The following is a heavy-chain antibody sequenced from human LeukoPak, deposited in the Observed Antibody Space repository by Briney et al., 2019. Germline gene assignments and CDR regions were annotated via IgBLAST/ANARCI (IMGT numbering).Heavy chain of an antibody. CDR1: GYTFTSYD. Sequence: GASVKVSCKASGYTFTSYDINWVRQATGQGLEWMGWMNPNSGNTGYAQKFQGRVTITADKSTSTAYMELSSLRSEDTAVYYCASAPTEDGYLSSGGRYWGQGTLVTVSS. D-gene: IGHD5-24*01. CDR2: MNPNSGNT. V-gene: IGHV1-8*01. CDR3: ASAPTEDGYLSSGGRY. J-gene: IGHJ4*02.